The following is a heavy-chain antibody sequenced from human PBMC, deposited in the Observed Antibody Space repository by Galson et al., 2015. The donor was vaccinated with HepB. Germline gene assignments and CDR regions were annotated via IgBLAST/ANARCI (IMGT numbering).Heavy chain of an antibody. D-gene: IGHD3-10*01. CDR1: GYTFTSYY. Sequence: SVKVSCKASGYTFTSYYMHWVRQAPGQGLEWMGIINPSGGSTSYAQKFQGRVTMTRDTSTSTVYMELSSLRSEDTAVYYCARGGPTMVRGVIIGLFDYWGQGTLVTVSS. CDR3: ARGGPTMVRGVIIGLFDY. J-gene: IGHJ4*02. CDR2: INPSGGST. V-gene: IGHV1-46*01.